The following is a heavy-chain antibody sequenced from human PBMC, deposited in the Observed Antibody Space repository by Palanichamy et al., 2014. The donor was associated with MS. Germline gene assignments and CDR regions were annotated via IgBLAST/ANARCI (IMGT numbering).Heavy chain of an antibody. D-gene: IGHD2-15*01. J-gene: IGHJ6*02. CDR3: TSNFVVVTRDYYYYGMDV. V-gene: IGHV3-15*07. Sequence: EEQLVESGGGLVKPGGSLRLSCAASGFTFSNAWMNWVRQAPGKGLEWVGHIKSKTDGGTADYAAPVKGRFTISRDDSKNTLYLQMNSLKTEDTAVYYCTSNFVVVTRDYYYYGMDVWGQGTTVTVSS. CDR1: GFTFSNAW. CDR2: IKSKTDGGTA.